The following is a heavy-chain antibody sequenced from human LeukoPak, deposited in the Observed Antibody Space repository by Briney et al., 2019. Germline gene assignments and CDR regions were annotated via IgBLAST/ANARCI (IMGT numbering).Heavy chain of an antibody. Sequence: GASVKVSCKASGYTFTGYYMHWVRQAPGQGLEWMGWINPNSGGTNYAQKFQGRVTMTRDTSISTAYMELSRLRSDDTAVYYCARGGELRFLEWLLPDAFDIWGQGTMVTVSS. V-gene: IGHV1-2*02. CDR1: GYTFTGYY. CDR3: ARGGELRFLEWLLPDAFDI. J-gene: IGHJ3*02. CDR2: INPNSGGT. D-gene: IGHD3-3*01.